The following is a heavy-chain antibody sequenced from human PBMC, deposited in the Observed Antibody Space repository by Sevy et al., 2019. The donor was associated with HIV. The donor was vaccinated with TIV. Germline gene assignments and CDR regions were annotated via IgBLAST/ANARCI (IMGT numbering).Heavy chain of an antibody. CDR3: AREGCTKPHDY. D-gene: IGHD2-8*01. CDR2: LSFGCGKI. J-gene: IGHJ4*02. CDR1: GFDFSIYS. Sequence: GGSLRLSCAASGFDFSIYSMSWVRQAPGKGLEWVSTLSFGCGKINYADSVKGRFTISRDNSKSSVYLQMNNMAVEDTAVYYCAREGCTKPHDYWGQGTLVTVSS. V-gene: IGHV3-23*01.